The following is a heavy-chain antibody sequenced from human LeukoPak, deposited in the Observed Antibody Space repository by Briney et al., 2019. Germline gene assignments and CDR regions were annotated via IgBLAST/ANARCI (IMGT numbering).Heavy chain of an antibody. CDR3: ARDVRDDYGSLDY. J-gene: IGHJ4*02. CDR2: INPSGGGT. V-gene: IGHV1-46*01. Sequence: GASVKVSCKASGYTFTSYYMHWVRQAPGQGLEWMGIINPSGGGTSYAQKFQGRVTMTRDTSTSTVYMELSSLGSEDTAVYYCARDVRDDYGSLDYWGQGTLVTVSS. CDR1: GYTFTSYY. D-gene: IGHD4-17*01.